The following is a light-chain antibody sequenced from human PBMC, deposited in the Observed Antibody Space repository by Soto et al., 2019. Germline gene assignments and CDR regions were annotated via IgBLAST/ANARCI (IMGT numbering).Light chain of an antibody. V-gene: IGKV1-5*03. Sequence: DIQTTQSPSTLSASVGDRVTITCRASQSISSWLAWYQQKPGKAPKLLIYKASSLESGVPSRFRGSGSGTEFTLTIRSLQPDDFATHYCQQYNSYPWTFGQGTKV. CDR3: QQYNSYPWT. J-gene: IGKJ1*01. CDR2: KAS. CDR1: QSISSW.